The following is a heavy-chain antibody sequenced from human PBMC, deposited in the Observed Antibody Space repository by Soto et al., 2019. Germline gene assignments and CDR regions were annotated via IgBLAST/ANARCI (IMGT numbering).Heavy chain of an antibody. D-gene: IGHD3-22*01. J-gene: IGHJ4*02. V-gene: IGHV3-23*01. CDR3: PKVPASTYYYDKGPFY. CDR2: ISGSGGST. CDR1: GFTFSSYA. Sequence: GGSLRLSCAASGFTFSSYAMSWVRQAPGKGLEWVSAISGSGGSTYYADSVKGRFTISRDNSKNTLYLQMNSLRAEDTAVYYCPKVPASTYYYDKGPFYWGQGTLVTVPS.